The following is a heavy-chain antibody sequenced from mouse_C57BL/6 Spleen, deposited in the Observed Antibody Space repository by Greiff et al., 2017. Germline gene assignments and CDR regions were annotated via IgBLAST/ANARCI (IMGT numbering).Heavy chain of an antibody. D-gene: IGHD2-1*01. CDR1: GYAFSSYW. V-gene: IGHV1-80*01. CDR3: ARPHPSYGNTWFAY. Sequence: QVQLQQSGAELVKPGASVKISCKASGYAFSSYWMNWVKQRPGKGLEWIGQIYPGAGDTNYNGKFKGKATLTADKSSSTAYMQLSSLTSEDSAVYFCARPHPSYGNTWFAYWGQGTLVTVSA. J-gene: IGHJ3*01. CDR2: IYPGAGDT.